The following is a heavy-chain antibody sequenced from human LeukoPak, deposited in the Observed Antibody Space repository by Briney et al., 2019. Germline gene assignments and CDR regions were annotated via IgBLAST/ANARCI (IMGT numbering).Heavy chain of an antibody. CDR1: GGSFSGYY. D-gene: IGHD3-16*02. Sequence: PSETLSLTCAVYGGSFSGYYWSWIRQPPGKGLEWIGEINHSGSNNDNPPLKNRVSISVNTSNNQFSLMHSAMTAADKAADYCAGGGYVLGGYRPYFDDGGQRTLVTVSS. V-gene: IGHV4-34*01. J-gene: IGHJ4*02. CDR3: AGGGYVLGGYRPYFDD. CDR2: INHSGSN.